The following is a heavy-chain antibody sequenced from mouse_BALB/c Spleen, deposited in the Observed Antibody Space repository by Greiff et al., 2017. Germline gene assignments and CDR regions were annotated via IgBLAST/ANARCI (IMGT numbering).Heavy chain of an antibody. Sequence: QVQLKESGAELAKPGASVKMSCKASGYTFTSYWMHWVKQRPGQGLEWIGYINPSTGYTEYNQKFKDKATLTADKSSSTAYMQLSSLTSEDSAVYYCVHYYFDYWGQGTTLTVSS. J-gene: IGHJ2*01. D-gene: IGHD1-2*01. CDR1: GYTFTSYW. CDR3: VHYYFDY. V-gene: IGHV1-7*01. CDR2: INPSTGYT.